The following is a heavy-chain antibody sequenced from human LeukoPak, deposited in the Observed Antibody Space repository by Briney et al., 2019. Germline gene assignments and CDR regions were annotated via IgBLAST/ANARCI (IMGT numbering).Heavy chain of an antibody. Sequence: SETLSLTCTVSGGSVSSGSYYWSWIRQPPGKGLEWIGYIYYSGSTKYNPSLKSRVTISIDTSKNQFSLRLSSVTAADTAIYYCAGVVGGSYSMDVWGQGTTVTVSS. CDR3: AGVVGGSYSMDV. CDR1: GGSVSSGSYY. D-gene: IGHD1-26*01. CDR2: IYYSGST. J-gene: IGHJ6*02. V-gene: IGHV4-61*01.